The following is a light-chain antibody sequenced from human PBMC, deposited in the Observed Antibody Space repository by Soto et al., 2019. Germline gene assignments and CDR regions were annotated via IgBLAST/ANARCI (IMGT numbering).Light chain of an antibody. CDR1: QSVSSGY. Sequence: EIELTQSPGALSLSPGERATLSCRASQSVSSGYLAWYQQKPGQAPRLLIFATSRRATGIPDRFSGSGSGTDFTLTISRLEPEDVAVYYCQQYGSSPPITFGQGTRLEIK. J-gene: IGKJ5*01. CDR2: ATS. V-gene: IGKV3-20*01. CDR3: QQYGSSPPIT.